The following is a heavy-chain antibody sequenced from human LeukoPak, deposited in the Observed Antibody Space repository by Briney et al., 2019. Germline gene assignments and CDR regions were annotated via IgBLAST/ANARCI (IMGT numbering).Heavy chain of an antibody. CDR1: GYTFTGYH. J-gene: IGHJ6*03. CDR3: ARDPGYYYDSSGYYYYYYYMDV. CDR2: INPNSGGT. V-gene: IGHV1-2*02. Sequence: ASVKVSCKASGYTFTGYHMHWVRQAPGQGLEWMGWINPNSGGTNYAQKFQGRVTMTRDTSISTAYMELSRLRSDDTAVYYCARDPGYYYDSSGYYYYYYYMDVWGKGTTVTVSS. D-gene: IGHD3-22*01.